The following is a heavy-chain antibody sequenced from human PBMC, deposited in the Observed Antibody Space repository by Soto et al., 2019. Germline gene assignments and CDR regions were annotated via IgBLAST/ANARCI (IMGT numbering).Heavy chain of an antibody. J-gene: IGHJ2*01. CDR3: ARGGSLYWYFDL. CDR2: INAGNGNT. CDR1: GYTFTNYA. V-gene: IGHV1-3*01. D-gene: IGHD1-26*01. Sequence: QVQLVQSGAEVKKPGASVKVSCKASGYTFTNYAMHWVRQAPGQRLEWMGWINAGNGNTKYSQKFQGRVTITRDTTASTAYMERGSRGSEDTAVYYCARGGSLYWYFDLWGRGNLVTVSS.